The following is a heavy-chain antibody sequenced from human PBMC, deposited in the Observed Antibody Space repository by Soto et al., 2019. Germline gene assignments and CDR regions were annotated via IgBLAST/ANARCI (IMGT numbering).Heavy chain of an antibody. Sequence: GESLKISCKGSGYSFTSYWIGWVRQMPGKGLEWMGIIYPGDSDTRYSPSFQGQVTISADKSISTAYLQWSSLKASDTAMYYCARLGYDFWGGPSSEGYYYYYYMDVWGKGTTVTVSS. V-gene: IGHV5-51*01. D-gene: IGHD3-3*01. CDR3: ARLGYDFWGGPSSEGYYYYYYMDV. CDR1: GYSFTSYW. CDR2: IYPGDSDT. J-gene: IGHJ6*03.